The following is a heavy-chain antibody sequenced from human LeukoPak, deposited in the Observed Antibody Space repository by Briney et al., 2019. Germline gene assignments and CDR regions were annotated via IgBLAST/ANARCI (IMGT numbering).Heavy chain of an antibody. CDR1: GGSISTYF. Sequence: KPSETLSLTCTVSGGSISTYFWSWIRQPPGKVLEWIGYIYYSGSTNYNPSLKSRVTMSVDTSKNQFSLKLSSVTAADTAVYYCARQFGSVAGTGDYLDYWGKGTLVTVSS. CDR2: IYYSGST. V-gene: IGHV4-59*08. CDR3: ARQFGSVAGTGDYLDY. D-gene: IGHD6-19*01. J-gene: IGHJ4*02.